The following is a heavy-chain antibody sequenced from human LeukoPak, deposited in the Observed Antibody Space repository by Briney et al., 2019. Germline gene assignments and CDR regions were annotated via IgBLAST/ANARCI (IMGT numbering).Heavy chain of an antibody. V-gene: IGHV3-74*01. CDR2: ADGDGGTT. CDR3: TRDWRNGGMDV. CDR1: GFTLSSYW. Sequence: PGGSLRLSCAASGFTLSSYWMHWVRQAPGKGLAWVSGADGDGGTTTYADSVKGRFTISRDNAKNTLHLQMNSLKAEDTAVYYCTRDWRNGGMDVWGQGTTVTVSS. D-gene: IGHD3-3*01. J-gene: IGHJ6*02.